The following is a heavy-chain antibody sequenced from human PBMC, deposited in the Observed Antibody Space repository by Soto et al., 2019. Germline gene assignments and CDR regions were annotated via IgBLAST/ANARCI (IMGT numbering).Heavy chain of an antibody. CDR3: AMIEYSSGSDY. V-gene: IGHV1-69*01. J-gene: IGHJ4*02. Sequence: QVQLVQSGAEVQKPGSSVKVSCKASGGTFSSFPIAWVRQAPGQGLEWVGGIMPIVGTTKYAQTFRDRVTIYADESTSTAYMELSSLRFEDTAVYYGAMIEYSSGSDYWGQGTLVTVFS. CDR1: GGTFSSFP. D-gene: IGHD6-19*01. CDR2: IMPIVGTT.